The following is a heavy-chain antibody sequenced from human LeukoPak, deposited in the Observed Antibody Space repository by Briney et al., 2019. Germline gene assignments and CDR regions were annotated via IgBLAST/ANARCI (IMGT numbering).Heavy chain of an antibody. CDR1: GFTFSNFA. Sequence: PGGSLRLSCAASGFTFSNFAMSWVRQAPGKGLEWVSTIRGSGGYTHYADSVKGRFATSRDNSKATLYLQMNSLRAEDTAIYYCAKDTSGSYDDWGQGTLVTVSS. CDR2: IRGSGGYT. V-gene: IGHV3-23*01. J-gene: IGHJ4*02. D-gene: IGHD1-26*01. CDR3: AKDTSGSYDD.